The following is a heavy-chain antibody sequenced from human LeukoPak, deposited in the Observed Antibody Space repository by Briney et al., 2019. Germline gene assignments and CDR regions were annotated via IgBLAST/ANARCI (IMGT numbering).Heavy chain of an antibody. CDR1: GYTFTGYY. D-gene: IGHD6-13*01. CDR2: ISAYNGNT. Sequence: GASVKVSCKASGYTFTGYYMHWVRQAPGQGLEWMGWISAYNGNTNYAQKLQGRVTMTTDTSTSTAYMELRSLRSDDTAVYYCARRPDLAAAGHNWFDPWGQGTLVTVSS. J-gene: IGHJ5*02. V-gene: IGHV1-18*04. CDR3: ARRPDLAAAGHNWFDP.